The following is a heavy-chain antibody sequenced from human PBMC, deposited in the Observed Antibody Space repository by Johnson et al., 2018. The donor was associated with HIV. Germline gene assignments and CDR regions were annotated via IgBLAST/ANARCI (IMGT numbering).Heavy chain of an antibody. CDR1: GFTFSSYA. V-gene: IGHV3-30-3*01. Sequence: MQLVESGGGVVQPGRSLRLSCAASGFTFSSYAMHWVRQAPGKGLEWVAVISYDGNIKYYADSVKGRFTISRDNSKNTLYLEMNSLRAEDTAVYYCARDHSGYDSVTAAFDIWGQGTMVTVSS. CDR3: ARDHSGYDSVTAAFDI. D-gene: IGHD5-12*01. CDR2: ISYDGNIK. J-gene: IGHJ3*02.